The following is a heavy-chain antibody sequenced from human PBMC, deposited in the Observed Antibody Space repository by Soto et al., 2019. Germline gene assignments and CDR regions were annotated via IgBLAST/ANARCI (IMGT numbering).Heavy chain of an antibody. J-gene: IGHJ4*02. V-gene: IGHV4-59*01. CDR3: AREIAALAFFDY. CDR1: GGSISSYY. D-gene: IGHD6-13*01. Sequence: SETLSLTCTVSGGSISSYYWSWIRQPPGKGLEWIGYIYYSGSTNYNPSLKSRVTISVDTSKNQFSLKLSSVTAADTAVYYCAREIAALAFFDYWGQGTLVTVSS. CDR2: IYYSGST.